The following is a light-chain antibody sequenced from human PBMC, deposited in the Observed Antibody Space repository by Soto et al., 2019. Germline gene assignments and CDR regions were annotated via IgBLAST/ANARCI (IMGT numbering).Light chain of an antibody. V-gene: IGKV3-20*01. J-gene: IGKJ1*01. CDR3: QQYHSSPRT. CDR1: QSVSSSY. Sequence: EIVLTQSPGTLSLSPVERATLSCRASQSVSSSYLAWYQQKPGQAPRLLIYGASSRAAGIPDRFSGSGSGTDFTLTINRLEPEDFAVYYCQQYHSSPRTFGQGTKVDIK. CDR2: GAS.